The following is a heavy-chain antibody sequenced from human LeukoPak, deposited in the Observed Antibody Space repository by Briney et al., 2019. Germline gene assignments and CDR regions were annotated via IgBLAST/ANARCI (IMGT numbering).Heavy chain of an antibody. CDR3: ARGLAVIAAAAYYFDY. Sequence: GGSLRLSCAASGFTFSSYAMHRVRQAPGKGLEYVSAISSNGGSTYYANSVKGRFTISRDNSKNTLYLQMGSLRAEDMAVYYCARGLAVIAAAAYYFDYWGQGTLVTVSS. J-gene: IGHJ4*02. CDR1: GFTFSSYA. D-gene: IGHD6-13*01. CDR2: ISSNGGST. V-gene: IGHV3-64*01.